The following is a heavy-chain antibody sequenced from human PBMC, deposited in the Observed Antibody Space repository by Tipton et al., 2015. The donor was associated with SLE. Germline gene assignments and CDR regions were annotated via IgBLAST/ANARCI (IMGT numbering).Heavy chain of an antibody. J-gene: IGHJ3*02. Sequence: TLSLTCTVSGGSISSGSYYWSWIRQPAGKGLEWIGYIYTSGSTNYNPSLKSRVTISVDTSKNQFSLKLSSVTAADTAVYYCARGFGQLFWRKPRAFDIWGQGTMVTVST. CDR1: GGSISSGSYY. V-gene: IGHV4-61*09. CDR2: IYTSGST. D-gene: IGHD3-10*01. CDR3: ARGFGQLFWRKPRAFDI.